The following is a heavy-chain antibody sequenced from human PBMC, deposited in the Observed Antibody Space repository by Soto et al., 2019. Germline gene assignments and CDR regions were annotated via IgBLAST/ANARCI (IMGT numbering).Heavy chain of an antibody. CDR2: MSYDGSRE. D-gene: IGHD2-15*01. CDR3: ATLRPSFGVVKDC. Sequence: QVQLVESGGGVVQPGRSLSLSCAASGFIFSNYAMHWVRQAPGKGLEWVAVMSYDGSREYYAGSVKGRFTISRDNSKNTLYLQMNTLSPEDTAVYYCATLRPSFGVVKDCWGQGTLVTVSS. V-gene: IGHV3-30-3*01. CDR1: GFIFSNYA. J-gene: IGHJ4*02.